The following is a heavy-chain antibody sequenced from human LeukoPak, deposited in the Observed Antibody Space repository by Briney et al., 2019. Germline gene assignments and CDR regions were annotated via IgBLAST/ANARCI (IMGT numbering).Heavy chain of an antibody. D-gene: IGHD5-18*01. CDR1: GFTFSTYN. J-gene: IGHJ4*02. CDR3: ARRDRGYSYGPGIDY. CDR2: ISSGSSYI. Sequence: GGSLRLSCAASGFTFSTYNMNWVRQAPGKGLEWVSSISSGSSYIYYADSVKGRFTISRDNAKNSLYLQMNSLRAEDTAVYYCARRDRGYSYGPGIDYWGQGTLVTVSS. V-gene: IGHV3-21*01.